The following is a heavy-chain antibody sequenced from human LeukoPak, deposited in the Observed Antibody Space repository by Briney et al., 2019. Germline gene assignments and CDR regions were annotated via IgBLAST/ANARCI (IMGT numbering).Heavy chain of an antibody. D-gene: IGHD2-2*01. CDR2: MNPNSGNT. V-gene: IGHV1-8*01. J-gene: IGHJ6*03. Sequence: GASVKVSCKASGYTFTSYDINWVRQATGQGLEWMGWMNPNSGNTGYAQKFQGRVTMTRNTSISTAYMELSSLRSEDTAVYYCATVKGEIPAAILSYYYYYMDVWGKGTTVTVSS. CDR1: GYTFTSYD. CDR3: ATVKGEIPAAILSYYYYYMDV.